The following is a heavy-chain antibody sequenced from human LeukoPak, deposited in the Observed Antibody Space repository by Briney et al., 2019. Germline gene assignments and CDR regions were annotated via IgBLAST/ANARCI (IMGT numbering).Heavy chain of an antibody. Sequence: PGGSLRLSCAASVFTFSSYWMSWVRQAPGKGLEWVANIKKEGSEKYYVDSVKGRFTISRDNAKTSLYLQMNSLRAEDTAVYYCARDLSGVTGYTYGRGIDYWGQGTLVTVSS. J-gene: IGHJ4*02. CDR1: VFTFSSYW. CDR2: IKKEGSEK. D-gene: IGHD5-18*01. V-gene: IGHV3-7*01. CDR3: ARDLSGVTGYTYGRGIDY.